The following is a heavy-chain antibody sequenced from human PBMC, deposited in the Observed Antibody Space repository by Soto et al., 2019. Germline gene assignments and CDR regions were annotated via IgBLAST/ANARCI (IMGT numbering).Heavy chain of an antibody. CDR3: ARHDYGIYPY. V-gene: IGHV1-2*02. J-gene: IGHJ4*02. D-gene: IGHD1-26*01. CDR2: IDPRNGGT. Sequence: ASVKVSCKASGYTITAYYIHWVRQAPGQGLEWMGWIDPRNGGTVYAQKFQGRVTMTRDTSISTVYMDLSGLGSDDTALYFCARHDYGIYPYWGQGSLVAVSS. CDR1: GYTITAYY.